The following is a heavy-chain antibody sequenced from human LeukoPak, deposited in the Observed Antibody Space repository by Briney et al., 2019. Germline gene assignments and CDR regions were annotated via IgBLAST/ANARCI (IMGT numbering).Heavy chain of an antibody. CDR3: ARGIYRYSSGWYWNWFDP. CDR2: IIPIFGTA. V-gene: IGHV1-69*13. Sequence: GASVKVSCTASGGTFSSYAISWVRQAPGQGLEWMGGIIPIFGTANYAQKFQGRVTITADESTSTAYMELSSLRSEDTAVYYCARGIYRYSSGWYWNWFDPWGQGTLVTVSS. CDR1: GGTFSSYA. D-gene: IGHD6-19*01. J-gene: IGHJ5*02.